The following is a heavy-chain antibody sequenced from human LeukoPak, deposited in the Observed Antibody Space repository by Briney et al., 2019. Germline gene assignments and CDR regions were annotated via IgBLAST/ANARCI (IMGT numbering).Heavy chain of an antibody. J-gene: IGHJ4*02. D-gene: IGHD6-19*01. CDR3: AKTTTGYSSGRFPGWPVDY. CDR2: ISYDGSNK. CDR1: GFTFSSYA. Sequence: GGSLRLSCAASGFTFSSYAMHWVRQAPGKGLEWVAVISYDGSNKYYAGSVKGRFTISRDNSKNTLYLQMNSLRAEDTAVYYCAKTTTGYSSGRFPGWPVDYWGQGTLVTVSS. V-gene: IGHV3-30*01.